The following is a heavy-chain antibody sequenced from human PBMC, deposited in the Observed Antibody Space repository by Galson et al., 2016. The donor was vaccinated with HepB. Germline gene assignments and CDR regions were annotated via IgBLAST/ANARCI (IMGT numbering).Heavy chain of an antibody. CDR1: GGSIITTYHS. J-gene: IGHJ3*02. Sequence: TLSLTCLVSGGSIITTYHSWSWIRQPPGKGLEWSGYIDYSGTAYDNPSLKSRLTRSVDRSKNQFYLNRSYVTAADTAVYYCARGGRDDAFDIWGQGTMATVSS. CDR2: IDYSGTA. V-gene: IGHV4-30-2*01. CDR3: ARGGRDDAFDI.